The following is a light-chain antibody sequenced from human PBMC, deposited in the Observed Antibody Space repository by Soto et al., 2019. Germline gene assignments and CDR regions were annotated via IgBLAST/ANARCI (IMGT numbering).Light chain of an antibody. CDR2: AAS. CDR3: QKYDGAPLT. CDR1: QDINIY. J-gene: IGKJ4*01. Sequence: DIQMTQSPSSLSASVGDRVTITCRAGQDINIYLAWYQQKPGKVPKLLISAASTLQSGVPSRFSGSGSGTDFTLPISSLQPEDVATYYCQKYDGAPLTFGGGTKVEIK. V-gene: IGKV1-27*01.